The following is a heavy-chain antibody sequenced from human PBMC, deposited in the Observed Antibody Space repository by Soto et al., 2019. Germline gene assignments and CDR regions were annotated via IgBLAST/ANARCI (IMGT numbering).Heavy chain of an antibody. CDR1: GGSISSGGYY. V-gene: IGHV4-31*03. CDR3: ARGGYYYENSGQNAYDY. J-gene: IGHJ4*01. CDR2: IYYGGST. D-gene: IGHD3-22*01. Sequence: KPSETLSLTCTVSGGSISSGGYYWSWIRQHPGKGLEWIGYIYYGGSTYYNPSLESRATISGDTSKNQFSLKLSSVTAADTAVYYCARGGYYYENSGQNAYDYWGQGILVTVSS.